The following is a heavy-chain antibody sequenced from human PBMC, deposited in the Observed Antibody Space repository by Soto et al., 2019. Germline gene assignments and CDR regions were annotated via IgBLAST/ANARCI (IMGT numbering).Heavy chain of an antibody. J-gene: IGHJ6*02. CDR1: GGTFSSYA. CDR2: IIPIFGTA. Sequence: ASVKVSCKXSGGTFSSYAISWVRQAPGQGLEWMGGIIPIFGTANYAQKFQGRVTITADKSTLYLQMNSLRAEDTAVYYCAKGVFGPYYYYGMDVWGQGTTVTVSS. V-gene: IGHV1-69*06. D-gene: IGHD3-16*01. CDR3: AKGVFGPYYYYGMDV.